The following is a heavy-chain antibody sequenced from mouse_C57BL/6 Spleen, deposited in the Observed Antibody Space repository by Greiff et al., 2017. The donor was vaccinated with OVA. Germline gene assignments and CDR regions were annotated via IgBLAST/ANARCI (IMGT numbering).Heavy chain of an antibody. CDR1: GFTFSDYG. J-gene: IGHJ3*01. V-gene: IGHV5-17*01. CDR2: ISSGSSTI. D-gene: IGHD1-1*01. CDR3: AILLGFAY. Sequence: DVKLVESGGGLVKPGGSLKLSCAASGFTFSDYGMHWVRQAPEKGLEWVAYISSGSSTIYYADTVKGRFTISRDNAKNTLFLQMTSLRSEDTAMYYCAILLGFAYWGQGTLVTVSA.